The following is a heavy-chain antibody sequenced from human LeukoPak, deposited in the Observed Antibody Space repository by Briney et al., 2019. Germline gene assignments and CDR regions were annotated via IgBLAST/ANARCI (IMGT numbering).Heavy chain of an antibody. CDR1: GFTFSSYA. CDR2: ISGSGDST. Sequence: TGGSLRLSCAASGFTFSSYAMSWVRQAPGKGLEWVSAISGSGDSTYYADSVKGRFTISRDNSMNTLYLQMNSLRAEDPAVYYCARHFRAFSYGLDVWGQGTTVTVSS. D-gene: IGHD5-18*01. J-gene: IGHJ6*02. CDR3: ARHFRAFSYGLDV. V-gene: IGHV3-23*01.